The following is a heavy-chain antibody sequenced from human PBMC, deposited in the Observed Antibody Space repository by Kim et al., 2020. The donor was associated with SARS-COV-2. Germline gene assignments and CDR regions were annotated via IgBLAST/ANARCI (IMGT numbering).Heavy chain of an antibody. Sequence: GGSLRLSCAASGFTFSSYGMHWVRQAPGKGLEWVAVISYDGSNKYYADSVKGRFTISRDNSKNTLYLQMNSLRAEDTAVYYCAKIPPPATAIPWFDYWGQGTLVTVSS. J-gene: IGHJ4*02. CDR1: GFTFSSYG. V-gene: IGHV3-30*18. D-gene: IGHD2-2*02. CDR3: AKIPPPATAIPWFDY. CDR2: ISYDGSNK.